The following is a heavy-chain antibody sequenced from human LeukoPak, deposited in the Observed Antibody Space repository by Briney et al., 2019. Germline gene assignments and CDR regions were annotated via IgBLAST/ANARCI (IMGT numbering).Heavy chain of an antibody. CDR1: GVTFSSYA. J-gene: IGHJ6*03. CDR3: ASPAADFWSRVYMDV. D-gene: IGHD3-3*01. V-gene: IGHV3-21*01. CDR2: ISSSSSYI. Sequence: GGSLRLSCAASGVTFSSYAMSWVRQAPGKGLEWVSSISSSSSYIYYADSVKGRFTISRDNAKNSLYLQMNSLRAEDTAVYYCASPAADFWSRVYMDVWGKGTTVTVSS.